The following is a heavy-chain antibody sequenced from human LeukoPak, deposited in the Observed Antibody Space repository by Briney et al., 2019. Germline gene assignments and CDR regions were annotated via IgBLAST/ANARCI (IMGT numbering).Heavy chain of an antibody. Sequence: GGSLRLSCAASGFTFSDYSMNWVRQAPGKGLEWVSYISFSVNTKYYGDSVKGRFTISRDNAKNSLYLHMDSLRAEDTAVYYCARSRLGGRGAFDIWGQGTVVTVSS. CDR2: ISFSVNTK. CDR1: GFTFSDYS. J-gene: IGHJ3*02. CDR3: ARSRLGGRGAFDI. D-gene: IGHD1-1*01. V-gene: IGHV3-48*04.